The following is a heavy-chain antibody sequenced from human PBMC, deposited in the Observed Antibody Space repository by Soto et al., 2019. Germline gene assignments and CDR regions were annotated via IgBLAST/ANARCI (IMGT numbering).Heavy chain of an antibody. Sequence: SETLSLTCTVSGGSISSDSFYWAWIRQPPGKGLEWIGIIYYSGDTYYNPSLAGRLTMSVDTSNQFSLTLRSVTAADTALYYCARNQPQRYCSGGTCRPAYGMDVWGQGTTVTVSS. CDR1: GGSISSDSFY. J-gene: IGHJ6*02. CDR3: ARNQPQRYCSGGTCRPAYGMDV. CDR2: IYYSGDT. D-gene: IGHD2-15*01. V-gene: IGHV4-39*01.